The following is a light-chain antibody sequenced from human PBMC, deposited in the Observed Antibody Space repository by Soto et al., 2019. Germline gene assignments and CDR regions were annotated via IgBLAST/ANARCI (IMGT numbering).Light chain of an antibody. V-gene: IGLV2-14*03. CDR3: VSYTSRTNLVV. CDR2: DVR. J-gene: IGLJ2*01. CDR1: HSDGGGFDY. Sequence: QSALIQPASVSESPGQSITISCTGTHSDGGGFDYVSWFQQYPGRAPKLLIFDVRDRPSGVSDRFSGSKSGATASLTISGLQADDEAYYYCVSYTSRTNLVVFGTGTQLTVL.